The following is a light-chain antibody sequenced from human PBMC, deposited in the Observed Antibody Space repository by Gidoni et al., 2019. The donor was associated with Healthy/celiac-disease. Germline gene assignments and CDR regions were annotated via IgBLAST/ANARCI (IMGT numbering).Light chain of an antibody. CDR1: KLGDKY. Sequence: LTQPPSVSVSPGHTASITCSGDKLGDKYACWYQQEPGPAPVLVIYQDSKRPSGIPERFSGSNSGNTATLTISGTQAMDAADYYCQAWDSSTFVVFGGGTKLTVL. CDR3: QAWDSSTFVV. V-gene: IGLV3-1*01. CDR2: QDS. J-gene: IGLJ2*01.